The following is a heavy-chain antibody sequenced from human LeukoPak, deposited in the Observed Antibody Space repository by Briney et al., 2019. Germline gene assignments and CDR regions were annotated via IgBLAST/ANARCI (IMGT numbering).Heavy chain of an antibody. V-gene: IGHV3-64D*06. Sequence: GGSLRLSCSASGFTFSSYAMHWVRQAPGKGLEYVSAISSNGGSTYYADSVKGRFTISRDNSKNTLYLQMSSLRAEDTAVYYCVSSAGCVGDACDCCRRGTMVGVSS. D-gene: IGHD2-8*02. CDR2: ISSNGGST. CDR3: VSSAGCVGDACDC. J-gene: IGHJ3*01. CDR1: GFTFSSYA.